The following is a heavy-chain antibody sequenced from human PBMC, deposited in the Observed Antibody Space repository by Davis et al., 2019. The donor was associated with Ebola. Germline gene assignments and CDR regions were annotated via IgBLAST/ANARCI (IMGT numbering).Heavy chain of an antibody. CDR1: GGSISSSSYY. D-gene: IGHD6-13*01. V-gene: IGHV4-39*07. CDR2: INHSGST. Sequence: SETLSLTCTVSGGSISSSSYYWGWIRQPPGKGLEWIGEINHSGSTNYNPSLKSRVTISVDTSKNQFSLKLSSVTAADTAVYYCARGVAAVNPWGQGTLVTVSS. CDR3: ARGVAAVNP. J-gene: IGHJ5*02.